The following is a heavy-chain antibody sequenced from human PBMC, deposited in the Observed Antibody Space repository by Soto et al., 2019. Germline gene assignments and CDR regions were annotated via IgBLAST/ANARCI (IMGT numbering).Heavy chain of an antibody. D-gene: IGHD3-22*01. J-gene: IGHJ6*04. CDR1: GGSFDDYA. V-gene: IGHV3-9*01. CDR2: ISFNIGII. CDR3: AKDPYSFSIGYCCDAWEF. Sequence: SLSLSCAAYGGSFDDYAMHWVRQAPGKGLEWVSGISFNIGIIGYADSVKGRFTISRDNAKNSLYLQMNSLRAEDTALYYCAKDPYSFSIGYCCDAWEFWGKRTTVIGSS.